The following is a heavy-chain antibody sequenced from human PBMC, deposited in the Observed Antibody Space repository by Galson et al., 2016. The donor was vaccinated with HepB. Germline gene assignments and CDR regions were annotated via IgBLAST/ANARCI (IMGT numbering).Heavy chain of an antibody. Sequence: SLRLSCAASGFSFSSYSMNWVRQAPGKGLEWVSSIRSDPTNIYYADSVKGRFTISRDNAKNSLYLQMSSLRPDDTAIYYCARDISWRGNSGSGRDYWGQGTLVTVSS. CDR3: ARDISWRGNSGSGRDY. J-gene: IGHJ4*02. CDR2: IRSDPTNI. CDR1: GFSFSSYS. D-gene: IGHD3-10*01. V-gene: IGHV3-21*01.